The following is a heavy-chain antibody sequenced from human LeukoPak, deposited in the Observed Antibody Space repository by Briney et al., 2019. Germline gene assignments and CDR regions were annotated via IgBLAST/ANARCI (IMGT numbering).Heavy chain of an antibody. CDR2: IYYSGST. V-gene: IGHV4-59*12. D-gene: IGHD1-26*01. CDR3: ARGGGSGSSPRGRY. CDR1: GGSISSYY. J-gene: IGHJ4*02. Sequence: SETLSLTCTVSGGSISSYYWSWIRQSPGRGLEWIGYIYYSGSTNYNPSLKSRVTISVDTSKNQFSLKLSSVTAADTAVYYCARGGGSGSSPRGRYWGQGTLVTVSS.